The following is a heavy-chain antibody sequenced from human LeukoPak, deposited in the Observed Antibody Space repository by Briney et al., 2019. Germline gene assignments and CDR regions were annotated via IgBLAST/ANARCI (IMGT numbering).Heavy chain of an antibody. J-gene: IGHJ4*02. CDR3: AKSEYYYGSGSYVTLGDY. CDR1: GFTFSNYA. D-gene: IGHD3-10*01. V-gene: IGHV3-23*01. Sequence: PGGSLRLSCVASGFTFSNYAMSWVRQAPGKGLEWVSAFSGSGGRTYYADTVKGRFTISRDNSKHTMNLQMNSLRVEDTALYHCAKSEYYYGSGSYVTLGDYWGQGTLVTVSS. CDR2: FSGSGGRT.